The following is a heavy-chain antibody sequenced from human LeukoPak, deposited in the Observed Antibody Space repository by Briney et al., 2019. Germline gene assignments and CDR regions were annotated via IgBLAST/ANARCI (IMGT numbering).Heavy chain of an antibody. CDR1: GFTFSDYA. CDR2: TSDDRTKT. D-gene: IGHD1-1*01. V-gene: IGHV3-30*04. Sequence: PGGSLRLSCPASGFTFSDYAMHWVRQAPGKGLECLAGTSDDRTKTYYAQSVQDRLTISRDNSKNILFLQMNRLKSQEPDIYYCATPYNFEYWGQGTLVTVSS. CDR3: ATPYNFEY. J-gene: IGHJ4*02.